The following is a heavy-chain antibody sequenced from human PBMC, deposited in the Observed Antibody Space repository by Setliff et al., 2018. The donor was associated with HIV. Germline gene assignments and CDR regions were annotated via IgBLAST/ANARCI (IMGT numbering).Heavy chain of an antibody. CDR1: GFTFNHYA. J-gene: IGHJ4*02. D-gene: IGHD3-22*01. CDR2: TNPQSDIA. V-gene: IGHV1-69*10. Sequence: SVKVSCKASGFTFNHYALSWVRQAPGQRPEWMGGTNPQSDIANYAQRFQGRATITADHSTTTTYMELTSLRADDTAVYYCVRVGPWYYARSGYLASWDYWGQGTLVTVPQ. CDR3: VRVGPWYYARSGYLASWDY.